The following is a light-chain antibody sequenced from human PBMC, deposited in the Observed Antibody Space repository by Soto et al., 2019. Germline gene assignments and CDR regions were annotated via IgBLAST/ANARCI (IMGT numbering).Light chain of an antibody. CDR3: QQYGSSPT. Sequence: EIVLTQSPGTLSLSPGERATLSCSARQSVSSSYLAWYQQKPGRAPRLLIYGASSRATGIPDRFSGSGSGTDFTLTISRLEPEYFAVYDCQQYGSSPTVGQWTKREIK. J-gene: IGKJ2*01. CDR2: GAS. V-gene: IGKV3-20*01. CDR1: QSVSSSY.